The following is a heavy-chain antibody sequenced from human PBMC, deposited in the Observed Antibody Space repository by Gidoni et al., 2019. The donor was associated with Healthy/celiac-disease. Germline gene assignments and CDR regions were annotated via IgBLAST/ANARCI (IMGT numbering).Heavy chain of an antibody. CDR2: IYTSGST. J-gene: IGHJ6*02. D-gene: IGHD2-15*01. CDR3: ARDHSRGYCSGGSCYSVPGYYYYGMDV. CDR1: GGSISSYY. Sequence: QVQLQESGPGLVKPSETLSLTCTVSGGSISSYYWSWIRQPSGKGLEWIGRIYTSGSTNYNPSLKSRVTMSVDTSKNQFSLKLSSVTAADTAVYYCARDHSRGYCSGGSCYSVPGYYYYGMDVWGQGTTVTVSS. V-gene: IGHV4-4*07.